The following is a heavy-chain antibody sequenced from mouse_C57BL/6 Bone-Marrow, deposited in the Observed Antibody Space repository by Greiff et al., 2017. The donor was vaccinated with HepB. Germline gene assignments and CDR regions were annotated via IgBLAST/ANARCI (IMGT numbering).Heavy chain of an antibody. V-gene: IGHV1-5*01. CDR1: GYTFTSYW. D-gene: IGHD4-1*01. J-gene: IGHJ4*01. CDR3: TREDWGYYYAMDY. Sequence: EVQLQQSGTVLARPGASVKMSCKTSGYTFTSYWMHWVKQRPGQGLEWIGAIYPGNSDTSYNQKFKGKAKLTAVTSTSTAYMELSSLTNEDSAVYYCTREDWGYYYAMDYWGQGTSVTVSS. CDR2: IYPGNSDT.